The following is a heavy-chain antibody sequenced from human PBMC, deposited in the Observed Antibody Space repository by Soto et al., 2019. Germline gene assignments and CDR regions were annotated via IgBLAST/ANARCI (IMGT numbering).Heavy chain of an antibody. V-gene: IGHV4-30-4*01. J-gene: IGHJ4*02. CDR3: GRISSHGDYAY. CDR2: IYYSENT. D-gene: IGHD4-17*01. Sequence: SETLSLTCTVSGVSISSGDYYWSWIRQTPGKGLEWIGYIYYSENTYYSPSLKSRVAISGDTSKNQFSLRLSSVTAADTAVYYCGRISSHGDYAYWGQGTLVTVSS. CDR1: GVSISSGDYY.